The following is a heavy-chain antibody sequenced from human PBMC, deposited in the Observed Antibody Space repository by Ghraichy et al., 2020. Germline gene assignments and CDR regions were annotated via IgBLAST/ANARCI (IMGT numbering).Heavy chain of an antibody. J-gene: IGHJ4*02. CDR1: GGTFSSYA. Sequence: SVKVSCKASGGTFSSYAISWVRQAPGQGLEWMGGIIPIFGTANYAQKFQGRVTITADESTSTAYMELSSLRSEDTAVYYCARGDVGWIQLSTLYYWGQGTLVTVSS. CDR3: ARGDVGWIQLSTLYY. D-gene: IGHD5-18*01. CDR2: IIPIFGTA. V-gene: IGHV1-69*13.